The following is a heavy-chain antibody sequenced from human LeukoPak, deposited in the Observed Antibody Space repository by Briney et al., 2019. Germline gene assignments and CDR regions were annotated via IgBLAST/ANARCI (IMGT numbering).Heavy chain of an antibody. V-gene: IGHV4-59*08. Sequence: SETLSLTCTVSGGSISSYYWSWIRQPPGKGLEWIGYIYYSGSTNYNPSLKSRVTISVDTSKNQFYLKLSSVTAADTAVYYCASTSIAVAGTSALFRDYWGQGTLVTVSS. CDR1: GGSISSYY. CDR3: ASTSIAVAGTSALFRDY. D-gene: IGHD6-19*01. CDR2: IYYSGST. J-gene: IGHJ4*02.